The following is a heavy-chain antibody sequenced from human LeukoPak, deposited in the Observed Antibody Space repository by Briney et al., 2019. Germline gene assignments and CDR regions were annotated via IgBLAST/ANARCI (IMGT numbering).Heavy chain of an antibody. CDR1: GNTFSSYE. V-gene: IGHV1-8*01. D-gene: IGHD3-10*01. CDR2: MNPNSGNT. J-gene: IGHJ4*02. Sequence: ASVKVSCKASGNTFSSYETNWVRQATGQGLEWLGWMNPNSGNTGYAQKFQGRVTMTRNTSISTAYMELSSLRSEDTAVYYCARGNYFGSGSFDNWGQGTLVTVSS. CDR3: ARGNYFGSGSFDN.